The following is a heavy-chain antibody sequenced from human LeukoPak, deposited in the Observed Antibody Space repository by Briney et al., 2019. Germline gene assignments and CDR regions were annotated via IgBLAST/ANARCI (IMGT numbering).Heavy chain of an antibody. CDR2: INQDGSEK. D-gene: IGHD5/OR15-5a*01. CDR1: GFTFSSYW. V-gene: IGHV3-7*01. J-gene: IGHJ6*03. CDR3: ASVLSNYYYYYMDV. Sequence: PGGSLRLSCAASGFTFSSYWMSWVRQAPGKGLEWVANINQDGSEKYYVDSVKGRFTISRVNAKNSLYLQMNSLRAEDTSVYYCASVLSNYYYYYMDVWGKGTTVTVSS.